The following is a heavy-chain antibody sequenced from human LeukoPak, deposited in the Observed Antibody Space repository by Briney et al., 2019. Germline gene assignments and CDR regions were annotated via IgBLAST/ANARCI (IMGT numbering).Heavy chain of an antibody. D-gene: IGHD3-22*01. CDR3: ARSSGYYYSY. CDR1: GASLSTSPYY. Sequence: SETLSLTCSVSGASLSTSPYYWSWIRQPPGKGLEWIGYIYYSGSTNYNPSLKSRVTISVDTSKNQFSLKLSSVTAADTAVYYCARSSGYYYSYWGQGTLVTVSS. J-gene: IGHJ4*02. V-gene: IGHV4-61*01. CDR2: IYYSGST.